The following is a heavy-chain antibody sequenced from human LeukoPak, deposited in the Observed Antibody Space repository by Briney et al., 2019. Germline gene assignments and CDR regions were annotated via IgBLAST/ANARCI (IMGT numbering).Heavy chain of an antibody. CDR2: LSSSTSTI. V-gene: IGHV3-48*01. D-gene: IGHD1-1*01. Sequence: GGSLRLSCAASGFTLSSYSMEWVRQAPGEGLEWVSHLSSSTSTIYYADSVKGRFTISRDNAKNSLYLQMNSLRAEDTAIYYSARVLLERPGIDSFDIWGRGTMVTVSS. CDR1: GFTLSSYS. CDR3: ARVLLERPGIDSFDI. J-gene: IGHJ3*02.